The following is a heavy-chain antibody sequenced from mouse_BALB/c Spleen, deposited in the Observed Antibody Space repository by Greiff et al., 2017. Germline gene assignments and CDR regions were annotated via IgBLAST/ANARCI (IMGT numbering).Heavy chain of an antibody. CDR3: ARWDYGNPY. CDR1: GYSITSYYA. Sequence: EVQGVESGPGLVKPSQSLSLTCTVTGYSITSYYAWNWIRQFPGNKLEWMGYISYSGSTSYNPSLKSRISITRDTSKNQFFLQLNSVTTEDTATYYCARWDYGNPYWGQGTLVTVSA. CDR2: ISYSGST. J-gene: IGHJ3*01. D-gene: IGHD2-1*01. V-gene: IGHV3-2*02.